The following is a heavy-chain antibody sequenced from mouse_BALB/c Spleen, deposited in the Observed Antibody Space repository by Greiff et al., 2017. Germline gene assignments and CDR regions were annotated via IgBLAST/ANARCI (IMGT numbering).Heavy chain of an antibody. J-gene: IGHJ2*01. Sequence: EVKLMESGGGLVKPGGSLKLSCAASGFTFSDYYMYWVRQTPEKRLEWVATISDGGSYTYYPDSVKGRFTISRDNAKNNLYLQMSSLKSEDTAMYYCARDRTGTGFDYWGQGTTLTVSS. CDR3: ARDRTGTGFDY. D-gene: IGHD4-1*01. CDR1: GFTFSDYY. V-gene: IGHV5-4*02. CDR2: ISDGGSYT.